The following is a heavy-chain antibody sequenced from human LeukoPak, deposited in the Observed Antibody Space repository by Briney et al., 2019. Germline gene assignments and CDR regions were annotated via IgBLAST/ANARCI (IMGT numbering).Heavy chain of an antibody. CDR3: ARDRGSSGWYEFDY. Sequence: PGGSLRLSCAASGFTSSSYWMSWVRQAPGKGLEWVANIKQDGSDKYYVDSVKGRFTISRANAKNSLYLQMNSLRPEHTAVSSCARDRGSSGWYEFDYWGQGTLVTVSS. CDR1: GFTSSSYW. CDR2: IKQDGSDK. D-gene: IGHD6-19*01. J-gene: IGHJ4*02. V-gene: IGHV3-7*01.